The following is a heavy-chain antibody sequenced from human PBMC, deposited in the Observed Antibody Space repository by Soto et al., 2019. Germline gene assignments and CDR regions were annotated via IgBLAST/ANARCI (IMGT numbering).Heavy chain of an antibody. J-gene: IGHJ6*02. Sequence: LSLSFAASGFTLSGSAMHWVRQASGKGLEWVGRIRSKANSYATAYAASVKGRFTISRDDSKNTAYLQMNSLKTEDTAVYYCTRQSPVNYYYYGIDFWGQGTMVTVSS. CDR3: TRQSPVNYYYYGIDF. V-gene: IGHV3-73*01. CDR1: GFTLSGSA. CDR2: IRSKANSYAT.